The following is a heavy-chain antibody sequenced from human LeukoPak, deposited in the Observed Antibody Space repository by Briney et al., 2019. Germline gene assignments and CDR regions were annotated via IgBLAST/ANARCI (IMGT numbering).Heavy chain of an antibody. V-gene: IGHV4-59*08. CDR2: IYHSGST. Sequence: SETLSLTCTVSGGSISSYYWSWIRQPPGKGLEWIGYIYHSGSTNYNPSLKSRVTISVDTSKNQFSLKLSSVTAADTALYYCARGGRITTVVGYNYFDPWGQGTLVTVSS. J-gene: IGHJ5*02. CDR1: GGSISSYY. D-gene: IGHD1-20*01. CDR3: ARGGRITTVVGYNYFDP.